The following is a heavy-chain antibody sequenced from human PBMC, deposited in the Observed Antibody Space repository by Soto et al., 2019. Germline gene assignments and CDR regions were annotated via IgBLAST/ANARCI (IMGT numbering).Heavy chain of an antibody. Sequence: GASVKVSLKASCYTFTNYCISWGGQAPGQGLEWMGWISAYNGNTNYAQKLQGRVTMTTDTSTSTAYMELRSLRSDDTAVYYCARGLGASYAFAIWGQGTMVTVSS. CDR3: ARGLGASYAFAI. CDR2: ISAYNGNT. D-gene: IGHD1-26*01. CDR1: CYTFTNYC. V-gene: IGHV1-18*01. J-gene: IGHJ3*02.